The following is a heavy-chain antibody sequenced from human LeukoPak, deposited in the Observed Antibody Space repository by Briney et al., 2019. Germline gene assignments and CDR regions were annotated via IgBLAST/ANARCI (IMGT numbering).Heavy chain of an antibody. J-gene: IGHJ4*02. Sequence: SETLSLTCAVYGGSFSGYYWSWIRQPPGKGLEWIGEINHSGGTNYNPSLKSRVTISVDTSKNQFSLKLSSVTAADTAVYYCARDYSRYYYDSSGYSGLDYWGQGTLVTVSS. CDR3: ARDYSRYYYDSSGYSGLDY. V-gene: IGHV4-34*01. CDR2: INHSGGT. D-gene: IGHD3-22*01. CDR1: GGSFSGYY.